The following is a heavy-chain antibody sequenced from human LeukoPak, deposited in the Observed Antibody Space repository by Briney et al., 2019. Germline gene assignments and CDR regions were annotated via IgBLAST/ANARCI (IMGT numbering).Heavy chain of an antibody. CDR3: ARLRAYGDYALNY. Sequence: GESLKISCRGSGYIFNSFWIGWVRQMPGKGLEWMGIIYPGDSDTRYSPSFQGQAAISADKSISTAYLQWSSLKASDSAMYYCARLRAYGDYALNYWGQGTLVTVSS. V-gene: IGHV5-51*01. J-gene: IGHJ4*02. CDR2: IYPGDSDT. D-gene: IGHD4-17*01. CDR1: GYIFNSFW.